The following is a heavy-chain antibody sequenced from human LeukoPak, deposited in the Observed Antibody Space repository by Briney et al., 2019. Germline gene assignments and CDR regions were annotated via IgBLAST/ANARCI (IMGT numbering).Heavy chain of an antibody. J-gene: IGHJ4*02. V-gene: IGHV3-48*01. CDR3: ARIGNFDY. Sequence: GGSLRLSCAASGFTFSAYSMNWVSQAPGKGLEWLSYISGSSSAIYYADSVKGRFTISRDNAKNSLYLQMNSLRAEDTAVYYCARIGNFDYWGQGTLVTVSS. CDR2: ISGSSSAI. D-gene: IGHD3-10*01. CDR1: GFTFSAYS.